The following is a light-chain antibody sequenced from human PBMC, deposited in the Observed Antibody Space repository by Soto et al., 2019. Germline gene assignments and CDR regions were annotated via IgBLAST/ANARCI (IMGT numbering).Light chain of an antibody. CDR1: QSISSW. Sequence: DIQMTQSPSTLSASVGDRVTITCRASQSISSWLAWYQQKPGKAPKLLIYKAASLERGGPSRFSGSGSGTEFTLTISSLQPDDFATYYCQQYNSYSPTFGQGTKLEIK. V-gene: IGKV1-5*03. J-gene: IGKJ1*01. CDR3: QQYNSYSPT. CDR2: KAA.